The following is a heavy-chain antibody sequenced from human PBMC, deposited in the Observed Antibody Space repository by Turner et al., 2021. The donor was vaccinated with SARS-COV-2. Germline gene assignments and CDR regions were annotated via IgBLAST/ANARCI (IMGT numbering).Heavy chain of an antibody. CDR3: ARQTISVAGNDYYGMDV. CDR1: GGNFSSYA. J-gene: IGHJ6*02. V-gene: IGHV1-69*10. D-gene: IGHD6-19*01. Sequence: QVQLVQSGAEVKKPGSSVKVSCEASGGNFSSYAISWVRQAPGQGLEWMGGIIPILAIANYAQKCQGRVTITADKSTSTAYMELSSLRSEDTAMYYCARQTISVAGNDYYGMDVWGQGTTVTVSS. CDR2: IIPILAIA.